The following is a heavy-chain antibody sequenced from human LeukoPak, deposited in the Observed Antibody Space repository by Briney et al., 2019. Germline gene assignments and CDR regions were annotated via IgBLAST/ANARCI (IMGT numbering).Heavy chain of an antibody. CDR3: AKDIGSSIPYYFDY. Sequence: GGSLRLSCEASGFTFSSYGMHWVRQAPGKGLEWVAFISYDGSNKYYADSVKGRFTISRDNSKNTLYLQMSSLRAEDTTVYYCAKDIGSSIPYYFDYWGQGTLVTVSS. J-gene: IGHJ4*02. CDR1: GFTFSSYG. V-gene: IGHV3-30*18. CDR2: ISYDGSNK. D-gene: IGHD2-2*02.